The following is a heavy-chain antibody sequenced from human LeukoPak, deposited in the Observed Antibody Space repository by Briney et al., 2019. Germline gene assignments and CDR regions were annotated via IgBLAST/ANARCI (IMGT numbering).Heavy chain of an antibody. D-gene: IGHD3-3*01. J-gene: IGHJ4*02. V-gene: IGHV3-23*01. CDR3: AKGWYYDLFYFDY. Sequence: GGSLRLSCAASGFTFSSYWMHWVRQAPGKGLEWVSAISGSGGSTYYADSVKGRFTISRDNSKNTLYLQMNSLRAEDTAVYYCAKGWYYDLFYFDYWGQGTLVTVSS. CDR2: ISGSGGST. CDR1: GFTFSSYW.